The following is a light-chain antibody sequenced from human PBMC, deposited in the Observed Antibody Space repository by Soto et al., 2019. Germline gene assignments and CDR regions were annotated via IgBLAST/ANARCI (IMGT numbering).Light chain of an antibody. J-gene: IGLJ2*01. Sequence: SYELTQPPSVSVSPGQTASITCSGDKLGNKYACWYQQKPGQSPALVIYQDSKRPSGIPERFSGSNSGNTATLTISGTQAMDEADYYCQAWDSSTVVFGGGTKVTVL. CDR1: KLGNKY. CDR2: QDS. CDR3: QAWDSSTVV. V-gene: IGLV3-1*01.